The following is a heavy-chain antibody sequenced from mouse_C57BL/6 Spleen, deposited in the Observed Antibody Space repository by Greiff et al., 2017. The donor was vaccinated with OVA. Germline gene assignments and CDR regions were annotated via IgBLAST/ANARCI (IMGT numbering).Heavy chain of an antibody. Sequence: QVQLQQSGPELVKPGASVKISCKASGYAFSSSWMNWVKQRPGKGLEWIGRIYPGDGDTNYNGKFKGKATLTADKSSSTAYMQLSSLTSEDSAVYFCASYYYGSSPCFDYWGQGTTLTVSA. CDR2: IYPGDGDT. J-gene: IGHJ2*01. CDR1: GYAFSSSW. D-gene: IGHD1-1*01. CDR3: ASYYYGSSPCFDY. V-gene: IGHV1-82*01.